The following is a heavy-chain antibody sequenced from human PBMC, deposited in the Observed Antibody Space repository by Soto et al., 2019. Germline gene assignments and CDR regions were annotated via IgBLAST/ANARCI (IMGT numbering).Heavy chain of an antibody. CDR3: ARDRRSDDSRRRDLRT. D-gene: IGHD3-22*01. V-gene: IGHV3-48*04. CDR1: GFTFSSYA. Sequence: EVQVLESGGGLVQPGESLRLLCAASGFTFSSYAMSWVRQAPGKGLEWVSYISSSSSYTNYADSVKGRFTISRDNAKNSLYLQMNSLRAEDTAVYYCARDRRSDDSRRRDLRTWGQGTLVTVSS. CDR2: ISSSSSYT. J-gene: IGHJ5*02.